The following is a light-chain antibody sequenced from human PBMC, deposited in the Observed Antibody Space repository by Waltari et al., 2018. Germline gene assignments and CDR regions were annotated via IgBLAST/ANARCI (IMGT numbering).Light chain of an antibody. CDR3: SSYTSSSTLV. CDR2: DVN. CDR1: SSDVGGYDS. J-gene: IGLJ3*02. Sequence: QSALTQPASVSGSPGQSITISCTGTSSDVGGYDSAYWYQQNPGKAPKLMIYDVNNRPSGVSNRFSGSKSGNTASLTISGLQAEDEAYYYCSSYTSSSTLVFGGGTKLTVL. V-gene: IGLV2-14*01.